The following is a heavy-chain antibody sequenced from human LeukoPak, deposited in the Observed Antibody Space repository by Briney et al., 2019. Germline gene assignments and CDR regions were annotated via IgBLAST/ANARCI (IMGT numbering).Heavy chain of an antibody. CDR3: ARDPPYSDSSGYYYNY. CDR1: GFTFSTYS. V-gene: IGHV3-21*01. J-gene: IGHJ4*02. D-gene: IGHD3-22*01. CDR2: ISGSSIYI. Sequence: GGSLRLSCAASGFTFSTYSMNWVRQAPGKGLEWVSSISGSSIYIYYADSVKGRFTISRDNAKNSLYLQMNSLRAEDTAVYYCARDPPYSDSSGYYYNYWGQGTLVTVSS.